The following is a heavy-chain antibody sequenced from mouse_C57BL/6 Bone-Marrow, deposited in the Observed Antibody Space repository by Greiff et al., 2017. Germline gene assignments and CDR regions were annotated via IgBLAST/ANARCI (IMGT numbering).Heavy chain of an antibody. J-gene: IGHJ2*01. Sequence: EVQLQQSGPELVKPGASVKISCKASGYTFTDYYMNWVKQSHGKSLEWIGDINPNNGGTSYNQKFKGKATLTVDKSSSTAYMGLRILTYEDSAVYYCAWRAYYSNSGGFDYWGQGTTLTVSS. D-gene: IGHD2-5*01. V-gene: IGHV1-26*01. CDR1: GYTFTDYY. CDR3: AWRAYYSNSGGFDY. CDR2: INPNNGGT.